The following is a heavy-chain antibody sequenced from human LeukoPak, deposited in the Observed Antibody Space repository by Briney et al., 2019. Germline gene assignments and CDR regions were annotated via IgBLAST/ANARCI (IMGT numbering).Heavy chain of an antibody. V-gene: IGHV3-15*01. J-gene: IGHJ4*02. D-gene: IGHD6-19*01. CDR2: IYRSSNGETT. CDR1: GVTFSNAW. CDR3: TTYSSGSCPF. Sequence: PGGSLRLSCAASGVTFSNAWMTWVRQAPGEGQEWVGRIYRSSNGETTDYGAPVKCSSTMSRDDSKNTLYLQMNSLKTEDTAAYYCTTYSSGSCPFWGQGTPVTVSS.